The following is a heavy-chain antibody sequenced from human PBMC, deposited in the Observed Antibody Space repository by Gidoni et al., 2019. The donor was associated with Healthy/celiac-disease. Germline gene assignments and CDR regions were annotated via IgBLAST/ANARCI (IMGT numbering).Heavy chain of an antibody. V-gene: IGHV3-15*07. CDR1: GFTFRNAW. CDR2: SKSKTDGGTT. CDR3: TEEGYYYDSSGYYYDGGFDY. D-gene: IGHD3-22*01. J-gene: IGHJ4*02. Sequence: EVQLVESVGGLVKPGGSLRLSCAACGFTFRNAWTDWLRQAPGKGLEWVGRSKSKTDGGTTDYAAPVKGRFTISRDDSKNTLYLQMNSLKTEDTTVYYCTEEGYYYDSSGYYYDGGFDYWGQGTLVTVSS.